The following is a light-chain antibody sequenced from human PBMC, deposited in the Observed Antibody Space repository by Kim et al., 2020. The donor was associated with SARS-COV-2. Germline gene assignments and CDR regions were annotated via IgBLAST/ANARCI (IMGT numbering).Light chain of an antibody. CDR3: QQYDNWPPYT. J-gene: IGKJ2*01. V-gene: IGKV3-15*01. CDR1: QSVNSN. CDR2: GAS. Sequence: EIVMKQSPATLSVSPGDAVTLSCTASQSVNSNLAWYQQKRGQSHTLLIYGASTRATGVPARFSGRGFGTEFTFTISSLQSEDFAVYYCQQYDNWPPYTFGEGTKREI.